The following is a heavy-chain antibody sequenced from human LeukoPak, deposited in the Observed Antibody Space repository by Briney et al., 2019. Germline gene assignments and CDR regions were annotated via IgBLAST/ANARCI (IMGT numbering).Heavy chain of an antibody. CDR2: ISSSSYI. CDR3: ARDKTVTAYYYYGMDV. Sequence: GGSLRLSCAASGFTFSSYSMNWVRQAPGKGLEWVSSISSSSYIYYADSVKGRFTISRDNAKNSLYLQMNSLRAEDTAVYYCARDKTVTAYYYYGMDVWGQGTTVTVSS. D-gene: IGHD4-11*01. CDR1: GFTFSSYS. J-gene: IGHJ6*02. V-gene: IGHV3-21*01.